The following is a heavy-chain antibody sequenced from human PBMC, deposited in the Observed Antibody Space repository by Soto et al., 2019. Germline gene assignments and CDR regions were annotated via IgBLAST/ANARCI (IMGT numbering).Heavy chain of an antibody. CDR1: GYTFTSYY. D-gene: IGHD2-2*01. J-gene: IGHJ3*02. CDR2: INPSGGST. Sequence: QVQLVQSGAEVKKPGASVKVSCKASGYTFTSYYMHWVRQAPGQGLEWMGVINPSGGSTSYAQKFQGRVTMTRDTSPSTVYMELSSLRSEDTTVYYCARDRYPCSSTSRYADAFDIWGQATMVTVSS. CDR3: ARDRYPCSSTSRYADAFDI. V-gene: IGHV1-46*03.